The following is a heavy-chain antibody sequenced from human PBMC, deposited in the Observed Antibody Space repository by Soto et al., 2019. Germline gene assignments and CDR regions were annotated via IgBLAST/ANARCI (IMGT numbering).Heavy chain of an antibody. CDR2: IYWDENK. CDR3: ARSFTATRMCKWFDP. V-gene: IGHV2-5*02. CDR1: GLSLSTRGVG. Sequence: QITLNASGPTLVKPTKTLTLTCTFSGLSLSTRGVGVGWIRQPPGKALEWLALIYWDENKRYSPSLKSRLTISRDTPRIQVVRTMTNMDPVDTATYYCARSFTATRMCKWFDPWGQGTLVTVSS. J-gene: IGHJ5*02. D-gene: IGHD1-7*01.